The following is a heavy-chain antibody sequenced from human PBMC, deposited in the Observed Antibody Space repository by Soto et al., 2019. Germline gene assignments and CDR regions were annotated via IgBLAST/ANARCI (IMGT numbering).Heavy chain of an antibody. CDR3: ARSSFYFFWGVYLN. J-gene: IGHJ4*02. CDR2: IYPGDSDT. CDR1: GYSFTSYW. Sequence: GESLKISCKGSGYSFTSYWIGWVRQMPGKGLEWMGIIYPGDSDTRYSPSFQGQVTISVDKSISTAYLQWSSLKASDSAMYYCARSSFYFFWGVYLNWGRETVVTVSS. D-gene: IGHD3-3*01. V-gene: IGHV5-51*01.